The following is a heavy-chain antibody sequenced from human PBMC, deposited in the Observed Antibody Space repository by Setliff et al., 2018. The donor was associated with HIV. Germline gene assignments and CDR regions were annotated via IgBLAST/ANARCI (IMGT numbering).Heavy chain of an antibody. D-gene: IGHD2-15*01. J-gene: IGHJ4*02. CDR3: ARDFSWATDS. CDR1: GFTFSSYA. CDR2: VRHDGDVQ. Sequence: LRLSCAASGFTFSSYAMHWVRQAPGKGLEWVAFVRHDGDVQIYADSVKGRFTASRDNPKNTVSLQLNSLRIEDTAVYYCARDFSWATDSWGQGTLVTVSS. V-gene: IGHV3-30*02.